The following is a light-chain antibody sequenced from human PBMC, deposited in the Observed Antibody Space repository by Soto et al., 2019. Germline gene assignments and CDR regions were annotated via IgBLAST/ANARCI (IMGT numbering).Light chain of an antibody. CDR1: QSVSSN. CDR3: QQYNNWPPRT. Sequence: EIVMTQSPATLSVSPGERATLSCRASQSVSSNFAWYQQKPGQAPRLLIYGASTRATGIPARFSGSGSGTEFPRTISSLQTEDFEVYYCQQYNNWPPRTFGQGAKVEIK. V-gene: IGKV3-15*01. CDR2: GAS. J-gene: IGKJ1*01.